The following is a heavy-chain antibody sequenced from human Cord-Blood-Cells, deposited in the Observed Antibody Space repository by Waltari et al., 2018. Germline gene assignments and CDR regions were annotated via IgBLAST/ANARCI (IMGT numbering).Heavy chain of an antibody. J-gene: IGHJ4*02. V-gene: IGHV3-53*01. CDR2: IYSGGRT. CDR1: RFPDSSNS. CDR3: ARGSYFDY. Sequence: EVQLVESAGGLIPPGRSLSLSCAPSRFPDSSNSLSWVRQAPGKGLEWVSVIYSGGRTYYADSVKGRFTISRDNSKSTLYLQMNSLRAEDTAVYYCARGSYFDYWGQGTLVTVSS.